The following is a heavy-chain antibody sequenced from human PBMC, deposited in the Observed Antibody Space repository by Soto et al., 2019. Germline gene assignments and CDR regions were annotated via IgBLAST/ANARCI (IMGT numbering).Heavy chain of an antibody. D-gene: IGHD6-13*01. CDR1: GGSISSDGFY. V-gene: IGHV4-31*03. CDR2: IHYSGST. J-gene: IGHJ5*02. Sequence: QVQLQESGPGLVKPSQTLSLTCTVSGGSISSDGFYWSWIRQYPGKGLEWIGYIHYSGSTYYNPSLMSRMTISVDTSQNHFSLKLNSVTDADTAVYYCARSWTTAAGWANWFDPWGQGTLGIVSS. CDR3: ARSWTTAAGWANWFDP.